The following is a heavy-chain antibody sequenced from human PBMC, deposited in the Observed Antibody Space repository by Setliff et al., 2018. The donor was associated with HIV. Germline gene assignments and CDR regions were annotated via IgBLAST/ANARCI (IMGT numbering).Heavy chain of an antibody. J-gene: IGHJ3*02. CDR3: ARGTWWFGAFDI. D-gene: IGHD3-10*01. V-gene: IGHV4-61*08. CDR1: GDSITSGGYF. CDR2: IHNSGSA. Sequence: SETLSLTCTVSGDSITSGGYFWSWIRQHPGKGLEWIGRIHNSGSANYNPSLKSRVTISVDTSRNQFSLKLSSVTAADTAVYYCARGTWWFGAFDIWGQGTMVTVSS.